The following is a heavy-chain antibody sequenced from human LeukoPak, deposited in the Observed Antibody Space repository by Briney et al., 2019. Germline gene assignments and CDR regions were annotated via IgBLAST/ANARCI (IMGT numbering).Heavy chain of an antibody. J-gene: IGHJ4*02. Sequence: ASVKVSCKASGYTFTSYYMHWVRQAPGQGLEWMGIINPSGSSTSYAQKLQGRVTMTRDTSTSTVYMELSSLRSEDTAVYYCARDDSSDISYWGQGTLVTVSS. CDR2: INPSGSST. CDR3: ARDDSSDISY. CDR1: GYTFTSYY. D-gene: IGHD2-15*01. V-gene: IGHV1-46*01.